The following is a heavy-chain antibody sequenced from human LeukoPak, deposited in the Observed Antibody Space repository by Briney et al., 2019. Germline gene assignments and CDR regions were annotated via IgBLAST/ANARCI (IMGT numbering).Heavy chain of an antibody. D-gene: IGHD3-22*01. CDR2: MNPNNDHT. CDR1: GYTFTSYD. CDR3: ARGFLDYDSSDYAFSYY. V-gene: IGHV1-8*01. J-gene: IGHJ4*02. Sequence: ASVKVSCKASGYTFTSYDITWVRQAAGQGLEWVGWMNPNNDHTGYAQRFQGRVTLTRDTSISTAYMELSSLRSEDTAVYYCARGFLDYDSSDYAFSYYWGQGTLVTVSS.